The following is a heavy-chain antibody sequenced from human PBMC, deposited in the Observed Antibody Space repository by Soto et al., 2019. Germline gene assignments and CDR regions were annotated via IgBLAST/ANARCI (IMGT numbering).Heavy chain of an antibody. Sequence: LSLTCTVSGGPITTGGYYWSWIRQLPGKGLEWIGHRYYSESTYYNPSLKSRVSISLDTSKNQFSLKLSFVTAADTAMYYCARTKCSGGSCYSWSLDYWGQGTPVTVS. CDR2: RYYSEST. J-gene: IGHJ4*02. CDR3: ARTKCSGGSCYSWSLDY. V-gene: IGHV4-31*03. CDR1: GGPITTGGYY. D-gene: IGHD2-15*01.